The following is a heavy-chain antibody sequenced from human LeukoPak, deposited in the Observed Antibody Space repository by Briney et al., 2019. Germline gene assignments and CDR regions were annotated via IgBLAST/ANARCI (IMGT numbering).Heavy chain of an antibody. CDR3: ARDLDTYYYYMDV. V-gene: IGHV1-2*02. CDR2: INPNSGGT. J-gene: IGHJ6*03. Sequence: ASVKVSCKASGYTFTVYYMHWVRQAPGQGLEWMGWINPNSGGTNYAQKFQGRVTMTRDTSISTAYMELSRLRSDDTAVYYCARDLDTYYYYMDVWGKGTTVTVSS. CDR1: GYTFTVYY.